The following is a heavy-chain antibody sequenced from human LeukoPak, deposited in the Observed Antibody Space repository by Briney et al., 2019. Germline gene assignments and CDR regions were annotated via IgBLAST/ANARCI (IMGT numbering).Heavy chain of an antibody. CDR2: IYPGDSGP. CDR1: GYSFTSYF. CDR3: GMSGDRVPLQDDVFDV. Sequence: GESLKISCKVCGYSFTSYFIGWVHQLPGKGVEWLGIIYPGDSGPTYSPSFHGQATISVDKSINTAYLQWSSLQASDTAMYYCGMSGDRVPLQDDVFDVWGEGTMVTVST. D-gene: IGHD1-26*01. V-gene: IGHV5-51*07. J-gene: IGHJ3*01.